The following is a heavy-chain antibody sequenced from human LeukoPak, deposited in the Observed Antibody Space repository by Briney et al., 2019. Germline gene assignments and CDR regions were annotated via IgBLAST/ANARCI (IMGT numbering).Heavy chain of an antibody. CDR3: ARGTGGKGKPVFDY. J-gene: IGHJ4*02. D-gene: IGHD4-23*01. Sequence: LRLSCAASGFTVSSNYMSWIRQHPGKGLEWIGYIYYSGSTYYNPSLKSRVTISVDTSKNQFSLKLSSVTAADTAVYYCARGTGGKGKPVFDYWGQGTLVTVSS. CDR2: IYYSGST. V-gene: IGHV4-31*02. CDR1: GFTVSSNY.